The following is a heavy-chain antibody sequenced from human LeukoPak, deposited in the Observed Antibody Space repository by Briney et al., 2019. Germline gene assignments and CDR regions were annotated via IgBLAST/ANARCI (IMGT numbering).Heavy chain of an antibody. Sequence: SQTLSLTSTVSGGSISSGSYYWSWIRQPAGKGLEWIGRIYTSGSTNYNPSLKSRVTISVDTSKNQFSLKLSSVTAADTAVYYWAGGGSGFDYWGQGTLVTVSS. CDR1: GGSISSGSYY. CDR3: AGGGSGFDY. V-gene: IGHV4-61*02. D-gene: IGHD3-16*01. CDR2: IYTSGST. J-gene: IGHJ4*02.